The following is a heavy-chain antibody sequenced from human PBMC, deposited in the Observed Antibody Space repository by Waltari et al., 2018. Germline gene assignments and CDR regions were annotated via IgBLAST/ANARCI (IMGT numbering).Heavy chain of an antibody. D-gene: IGHD2-15*01. CDR3: ARDRGRGLYLDS. CDR1: GDSMSSSDC. Sequence: QLKLQESGPGLVKPSGTLSLTCGVSGDSMSSSDCWSWVRQPPGKGLEWIGQVRGDGRTNYNPSFASRLTMSLDTSNNQFSLRMTSAAAADTAVYYCARDRGRGLYLDSWGPGTLVTVSP. CDR2: VRGDGRT. V-gene: IGHV4-4*02. J-gene: IGHJ4*02.